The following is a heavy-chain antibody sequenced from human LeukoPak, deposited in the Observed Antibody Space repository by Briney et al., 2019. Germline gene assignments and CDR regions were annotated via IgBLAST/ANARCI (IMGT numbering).Heavy chain of an antibody. CDR2: ISNTET. D-gene: IGHD7-27*01. CDR1: GFIFDTFA. CDR3: ARDGQAFNSNWDYFEY. J-gene: IGHJ4*02. V-gene: IGHV3-23*01. Sequence: PGESLRLSCVASGFIFDTFAMSWVRQAPGKGLEWVSGISNTETFYADSVKGRFTISRDNSRNTIYLHMSNLRAEDTALYYCARDGQAFNSNWDYFEYWGQGTPVTVSS.